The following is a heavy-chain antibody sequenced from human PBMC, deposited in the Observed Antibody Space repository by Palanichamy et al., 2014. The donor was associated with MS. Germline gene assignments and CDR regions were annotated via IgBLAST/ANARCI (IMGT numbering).Heavy chain of an antibody. Sequence: EVQLVESGGGLVQPGGSLRLSCAVSGFTFSDHYMDWVRPAPGKGLEWVGRTRNKAQSYTIEYASSVKGRFTISRDDSKNSLYLQMSSLKTEDTAVYYCARWNSGRPDYWGQGTLVTVSS. J-gene: IGHJ4*02. CDR3: ARWNSGRPDY. D-gene: IGHD1-26*01. CDR2: TRNKAQSYTI. CDR1: GFTFSDHY. V-gene: IGHV3-72*01.